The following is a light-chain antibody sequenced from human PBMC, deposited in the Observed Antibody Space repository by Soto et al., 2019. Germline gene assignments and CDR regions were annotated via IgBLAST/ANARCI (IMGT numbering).Light chain of an antibody. J-gene: IGKJ4*01. V-gene: IGKV1-39*01. CDR3: QQSYSLPLT. CDR1: QTISTY. CDR2: ATS. Sequence: DIQMTQSPSSLSASVGDRVTITCRASQTISTYLNWYQQKPGRASKLLIYATSTLQSGVPSRFSGSGSGTDFALTISSLQPEDFASYYCQQSYSLPLTFGGGTKVEIK.